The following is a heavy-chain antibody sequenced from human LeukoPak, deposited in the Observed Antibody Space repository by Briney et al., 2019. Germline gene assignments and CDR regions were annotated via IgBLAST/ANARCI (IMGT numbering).Heavy chain of an antibody. Sequence: SETLSLTCAVTGGSFSDYYWSWIRQSPEKGLEWIGEINHSGGSKYNPSLKSRVAISVDTSKNQFSLKLSSVTAADTAVYYCARDSRRDGYNLDYWGRGTLVTVSS. J-gene: IGHJ4*02. CDR2: INHSGGS. D-gene: IGHD5-24*01. CDR1: GGSFSDYY. V-gene: IGHV4-34*01. CDR3: ARDSRRDGYNLDY.